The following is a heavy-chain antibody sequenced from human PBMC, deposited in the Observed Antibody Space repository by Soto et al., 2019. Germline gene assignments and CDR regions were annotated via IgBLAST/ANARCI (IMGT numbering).Heavy chain of an antibody. Sequence: PSETLSLTCAVYGGSFSGYYWSWIRQPPGKGLEWIGEINHSGSTNYNPSLKSRVTISVDTSKNQFSLKLSSVTAADTAVYYCARGTAPPDAFDIWGQGTMFTVSS. CDR3: ARGTAPPDAFDI. CDR1: GGSFSGYY. V-gene: IGHV4-34*01. J-gene: IGHJ3*02. CDR2: INHSGST.